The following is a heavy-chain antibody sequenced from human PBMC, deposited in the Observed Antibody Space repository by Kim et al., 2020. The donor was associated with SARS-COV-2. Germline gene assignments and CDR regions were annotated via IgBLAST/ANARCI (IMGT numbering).Heavy chain of an antibody. Sequence: SETLSLTCTVSGGSISSYYWSWIRQPPGKGLEWIGYIYYSGSTNYNPSLKSRVTISVDTSKNQFSLKLSSVTAADTAVYYCARSSSGGNPFDYWGQGTLV. CDR2: IYYSGST. CDR1: GGSISSYY. V-gene: IGHV4-59*01. CDR3: ARSSSGGNPFDY. D-gene: IGHD2-15*01. J-gene: IGHJ4*02.